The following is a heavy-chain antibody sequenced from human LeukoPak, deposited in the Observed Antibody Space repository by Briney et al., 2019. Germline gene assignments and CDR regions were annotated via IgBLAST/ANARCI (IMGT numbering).Heavy chain of an antibody. CDR3: ARLKWGTTSWFDP. CDR2: IYDNGST. Sequence: SETLSLTCTVTDGSINNYYWNWLRHPPGKGLEWIGYIYDNGSTNYNASLKSRVTMSVDTSKNQFSLKLSSVTAADTAVYYCARLKWGTTSWFDPWGQGTLVTVAS. D-gene: IGHD1-1*01. V-gene: IGHV4-59*08. CDR1: DGSINNYY. J-gene: IGHJ5*01.